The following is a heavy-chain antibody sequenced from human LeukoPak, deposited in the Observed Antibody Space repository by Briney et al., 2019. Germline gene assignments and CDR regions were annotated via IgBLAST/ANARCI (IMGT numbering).Heavy chain of an antibody. J-gene: IGHJ4*02. CDR1: GFTFSSYS. D-gene: IGHD2-2*03. V-gene: IGHV3-48*01. Sequence: GGSLRLSCAASGFTFSSYSMNWVRQAPGKGLEWVSYISSSSSTIYYADSVKGRFTISRDNAKNSLYLQMNSLRAEDTAVYYCAGEVGYCSSTSCSGFDYWGQGTLVTVSS. CDR3: AGEVGYCSSTSCSGFDY. CDR2: ISSSSSTI.